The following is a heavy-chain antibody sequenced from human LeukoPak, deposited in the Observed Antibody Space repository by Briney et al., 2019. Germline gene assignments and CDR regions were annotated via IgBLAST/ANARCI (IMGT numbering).Heavy chain of an antibody. Sequence: TSETLSLTCTVSGGSISSGDYYWSWIRQPPGKGLEWIGYIYYSGSTYYNPSLKSRVTISVDTSKNQFSLKPSSVTAADTAVYYCARDLGMGGDQWGQGTLVTVSS. CDR2: IYYSGST. D-gene: IGHD2-15*01. CDR3: ARDLGMGGDQ. J-gene: IGHJ4*02. CDR1: GGSISSGDYY. V-gene: IGHV4-30-4*01.